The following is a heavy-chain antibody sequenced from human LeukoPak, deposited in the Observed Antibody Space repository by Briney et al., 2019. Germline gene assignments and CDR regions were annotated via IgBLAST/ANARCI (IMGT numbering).Heavy chain of an antibody. D-gene: IGHD3-10*01. CDR3: ARACVLMWFGAANSDYYGMDV. CDR2: MNHSRST. V-gene: IGHV4-34*01. J-gene: IGHJ6*02. CDR1: GGSFSGYY. Sequence: PSETLSLTCAAYGGSFSGYYWSWVRQPPGKGLEWIGEMNHSRSTNYYPSLKSRVTISVDTSKDQFSLKLSSVTAADTAVYYCARACVLMWFGAANSDYYGMDVWVQGTTVTVSS.